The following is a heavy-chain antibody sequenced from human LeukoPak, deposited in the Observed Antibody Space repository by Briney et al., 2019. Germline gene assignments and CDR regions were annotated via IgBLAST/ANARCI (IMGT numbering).Heavy chain of an antibody. Sequence: SETLSLTCTVSGRSISGYYWSWIRQPAGKGLEWIGRIYTSGGTHYNPSLKSRVTMSVDTSKNQFSLKLSSVTAADTAVYYCARLITGTTTAFDIWGQGTMVTVSS. CDR2: IYTSGGT. V-gene: IGHV4-4*07. CDR3: ARLITGTTTAFDI. J-gene: IGHJ3*02. D-gene: IGHD1-7*01. CDR1: GRSISGYY.